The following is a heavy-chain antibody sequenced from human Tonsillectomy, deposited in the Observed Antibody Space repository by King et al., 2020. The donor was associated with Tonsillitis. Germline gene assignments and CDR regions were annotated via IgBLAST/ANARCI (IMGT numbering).Heavy chain of an antibody. J-gene: IGHJ6*03. CDR1: GFTFISFA. CDR2: ISYSAGGT. D-gene: IGHD3-3*01. CDR3: AKLLRSGYHLYYMDV. V-gene: IGHV3-23*04. Sequence: VQLVESGGGLVQPGGSLRLSCAASGFTFISFAMTWVRQAPGKGLEWVSIISYSAGGTYYADSVNGRFTISRDNSKNTLYLQVNGLRAEDTAVYYCAKLLRSGYHLYYMDVWGKGTTVTVSS.